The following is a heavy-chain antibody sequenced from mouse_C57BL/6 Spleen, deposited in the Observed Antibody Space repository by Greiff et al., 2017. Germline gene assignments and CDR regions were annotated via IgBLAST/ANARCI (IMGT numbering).Heavy chain of an antibody. Sequence: VKLMESGAELVKPGASVKLSCKASGYTFTEYTIHWVKQRSGQGLEWIGWFYPGSGSIKYNEKFKDKTTLTADKSSSTVYMVISRLASEDSAVYFCARHEERGPLGGYFDYWGQGTTLTVYS. CDR3: ARHEERGPLGGYFDY. CDR1: GYTFTEYT. J-gene: IGHJ2*01. V-gene: IGHV1-62-2*01. CDR2: FYPGSGSI. D-gene: IGHD4-1*01.